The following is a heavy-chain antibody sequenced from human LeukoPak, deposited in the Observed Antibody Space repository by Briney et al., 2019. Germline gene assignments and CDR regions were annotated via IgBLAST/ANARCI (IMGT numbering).Heavy chain of an antibody. CDR1: GSTFDDYD. CDR2: INWNGGST. D-gene: IGHD6-19*01. Sequence: GGSLRLSCAASGSTFDDYDMSWVRQPPGKGLEWVSGINWNGGSTGYAPSVTGRFTISRDNARNSLYLQMNSLRAEDTALYYCARIAMAGIGDGVDIWGQGAMLSVSS. V-gene: IGHV3-20*04. CDR3: ARIAMAGIGDGVDI. J-gene: IGHJ3*02.